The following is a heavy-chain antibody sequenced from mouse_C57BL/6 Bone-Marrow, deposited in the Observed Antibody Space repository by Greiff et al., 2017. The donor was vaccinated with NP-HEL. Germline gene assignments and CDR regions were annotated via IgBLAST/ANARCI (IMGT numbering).Heavy chain of an antibody. CDR3: ARQFGGTLDY. D-gene: IGHD1-1*02. V-gene: IGHV5-12*01. J-gene: IGHJ2*01. CDR2: ISNGGGST. CDR1: GFTFSDYY. Sequence: EVKLTESGGGLVQPGGSLKLSCAASGFTFSDYYMYWVRQTPEKRLEWVAYISNGGGSTYYPDTVKGRFTISRDNAKNTLYLQMSRLKSEDTAMYYCARQFGGTLDYWGQGTTLTVSS.